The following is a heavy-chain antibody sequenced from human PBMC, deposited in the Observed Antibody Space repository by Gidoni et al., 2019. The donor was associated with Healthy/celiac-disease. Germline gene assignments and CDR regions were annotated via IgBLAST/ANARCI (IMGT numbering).Heavy chain of an antibody. D-gene: IGHD3-3*01. Sequence: QVTLKESGPVLVKPTETLTLTCTVSGFSLSNARMGVSWIRQPPGKALEWLAHIFSNDEKSYSTSLKSRLTISKDTSKSQVVLTMTNMDPVDTATYYCARIVVILEWLTANSYDAFDIWGQGTMVTVSS. CDR2: IFSNDEK. CDR1: GFSLSNARMG. CDR3: ARIVVILEWLTANSYDAFDI. V-gene: IGHV2-26*01. J-gene: IGHJ3*02.